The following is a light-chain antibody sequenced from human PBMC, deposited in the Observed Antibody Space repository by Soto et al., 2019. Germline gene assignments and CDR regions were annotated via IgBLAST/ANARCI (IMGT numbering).Light chain of an antibody. CDR2: EVS. Sequence: QSALTQPASVSGSLGQSITISCTGTSVDVGGYNYVSWYQHHPGKAPRLLIFEVSNRPSGVSNRVSGSKSGNTASLTISGLQAEDEADYYCTSYTIKTTYVFGTGTQLTVL. V-gene: IGLV2-14*01. J-gene: IGLJ1*01. CDR1: SVDVGGYNY. CDR3: TSYTIKTTYV.